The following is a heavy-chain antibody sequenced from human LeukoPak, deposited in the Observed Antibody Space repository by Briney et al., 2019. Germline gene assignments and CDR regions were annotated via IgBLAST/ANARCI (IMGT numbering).Heavy chain of an antibody. J-gene: IGHJ4*02. CDR3: ARGRGGSGNNILFDC. CDR2: IYHSGSS. V-gene: IGHV4-38-2*01. D-gene: IGHD3-10*01. CDR1: GYSISSTNY. Sequence: KPSQTLSLTCAVSGYSISSTNYWAWIRQPPGKGLEWIGSIYHSGSSYYNLSLKTRVTMTVNTSQNRFSLKLNSVTAADTAVYYCARGRGGSGNNILFDCWGQGTLVTVSS.